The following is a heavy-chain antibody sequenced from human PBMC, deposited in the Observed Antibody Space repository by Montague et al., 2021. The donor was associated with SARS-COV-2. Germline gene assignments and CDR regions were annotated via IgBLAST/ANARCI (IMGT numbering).Heavy chain of an antibody. V-gene: IGHV4-34*01. J-gene: IGHJ6*03. CDR2: INHSGST. CDR1: GGSFSGYY. Sequence: SETLSLTCAVYGGSFSGYYWSWICQPPGKGLEWIGEINHSGSTNYNPSLKSRVTISVDTSKNQFSLKLSSVTAADTAVYYCARERIAARALWDYYYYYMDVWGKGTTVTVSS. D-gene: IGHD6-6*01. CDR3: ARERIAARALWDYYYYYMDV.